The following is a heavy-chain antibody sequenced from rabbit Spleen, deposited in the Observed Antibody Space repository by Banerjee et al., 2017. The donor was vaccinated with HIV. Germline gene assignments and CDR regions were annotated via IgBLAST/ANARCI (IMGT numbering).Heavy chain of an antibody. CDR3: ARDTGSSFSSYGMDL. CDR1: GFSFSSSDY. D-gene: IGHD8-1*01. J-gene: IGHJ6*01. CDR2: VAGGSSGFT. Sequence: LEESGGDLVKPGASLTLTCTASGFSFSSSDYMCWVRQAPGKGLEWISCVAGGSSGFTYSATWAKGRFTISKTSSTTVTLQMTSLTVADTATYFCARDTGSSFSSYGMDLWGQGTLVPVS. V-gene: IGHV1S40*01.